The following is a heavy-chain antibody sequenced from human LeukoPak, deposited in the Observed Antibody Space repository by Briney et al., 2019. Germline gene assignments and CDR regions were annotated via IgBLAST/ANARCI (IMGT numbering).Heavy chain of an antibody. Sequence: GGSLRLSCAASGFTVSSIYMTWVRQAPGKGLEWVSVIYTGGTYYADSVKGRFTVSRDDSKNTLHLQMKSLRAEDTAVYYCVSSPVLRYFAYWGQGTLVSVSS. V-gene: IGHV3-66*01. CDR3: VSSPVLRYFAY. D-gene: IGHD3-9*01. J-gene: IGHJ4*02. CDR2: IYTGGT. CDR1: GFTVSSIY.